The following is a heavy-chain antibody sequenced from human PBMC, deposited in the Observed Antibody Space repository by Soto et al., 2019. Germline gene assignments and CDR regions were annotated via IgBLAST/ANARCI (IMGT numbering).Heavy chain of an antibody. CDR2: IRGSDGKT. Sequence: DVRLAESGGGLVQPGGSLRLSCTTSGFSFASFAMTWVRQAPGKGLEWVATIRGSDGKTYYADPVKGRFSISRDTSRNTLYLQMNSLRADDTAIYYCAKWSYLDYWGQGTRVTVSS. J-gene: IGHJ4*02. CDR1: GFSFASFA. V-gene: IGHV3-23*04. D-gene: IGHD3-3*01. CDR3: AKWSYLDY.